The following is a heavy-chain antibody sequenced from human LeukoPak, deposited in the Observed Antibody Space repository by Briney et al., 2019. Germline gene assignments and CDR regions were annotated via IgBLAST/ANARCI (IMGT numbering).Heavy chain of an antibody. CDR3: ARTIRRGANYWSFDL. Sequence: SETLSLTCEVSGYSISSIYYWGWIRQSPGKGLEWIATISNSGTTYYNLSLKSRVTISMDTSKNHFFLRLTSVTAADTAVYYCARTIRRGANYWSFDLWGRGALVTVSS. CDR2: ISNSGTT. D-gene: IGHD3-3*01. J-gene: IGHJ2*01. V-gene: IGHV4-38-2*01. CDR1: GYSISSIYY.